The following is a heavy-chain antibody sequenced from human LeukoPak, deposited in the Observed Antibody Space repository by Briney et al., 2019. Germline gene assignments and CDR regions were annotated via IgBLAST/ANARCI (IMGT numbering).Heavy chain of an antibody. CDR3: VRRSSFDY. V-gene: IGHV3-48*04. CDR2: ITNSGSNM. J-gene: IGHJ4*02. CDR1: GFDFNIYS. Sequence: GGSLRLSCVASGFDFNIYSMNWVRQAPGKGLEWVSSITNSGSNMFYADFVKGRFTISRDNTKNSLYLQMNSLRVEDTAVYYCVRRSSFDYWGRGTLVTVSS.